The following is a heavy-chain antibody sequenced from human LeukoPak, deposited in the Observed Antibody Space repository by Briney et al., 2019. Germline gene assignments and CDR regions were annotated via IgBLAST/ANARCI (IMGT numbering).Heavy chain of an antibody. Sequence: ASVKVSCKASGYTFTGYYMHWVRQAPGQGLEWMGWINPNSGGTNYAQKFQGRVTMTRDTSISTAYMELSRLRSDDTAVYYCARDRHFTVSPMGPWGQGTLVTVSS. CDR1: GYTFTGYY. D-gene: IGHD3-10*01. CDR3: ARDRHFTVSPMGP. V-gene: IGHV1-2*02. J-gene: IGHJ5*02. CDR2: INPNSGGT.